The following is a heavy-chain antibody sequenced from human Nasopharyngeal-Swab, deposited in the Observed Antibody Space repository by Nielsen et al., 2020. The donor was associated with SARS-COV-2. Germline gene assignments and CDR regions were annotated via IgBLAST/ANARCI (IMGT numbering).Heavy chain of an antibody. CDR3: ARHVPMVTARGDAFDI. Sequence: SETLSLTCTVSGGSISSGGYYWSWIRQPPGKGLEWIGYIYYSGSTNYNPSLKSRVTISVDTSKNQFSLKLSSVTAADTAVYYCARHVPMVTARGDAFDIWGQGTMVTVSS. J-gene: IGHJ3*02. CDR2: IYYSGST. CDR1: GGSISSGGYY. V-gene: IGHV4-61*08. D-gene: IGHD2-21*02.